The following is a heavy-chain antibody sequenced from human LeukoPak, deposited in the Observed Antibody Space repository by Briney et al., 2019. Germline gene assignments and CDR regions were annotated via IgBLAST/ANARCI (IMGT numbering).Heavy chain of an antibody. CDR2: IIPIFGTA. V-gene: IGHV1-69*05. CDR1: GGTFSSYA. CDR3: ARYSYNDRPVDY. Sequence: SVKVSCKASGGTFSSYAISWVRQAPGQGLDWMGVIIPIFGTANYAQKFQGRVTITTDESTSTAYMELSSLRSEDTAVYYCARYSYNDRPVDYWGQGTLVTVPS. D-gene: IGHD1-1*01. J-gene: IGHJ4*02.